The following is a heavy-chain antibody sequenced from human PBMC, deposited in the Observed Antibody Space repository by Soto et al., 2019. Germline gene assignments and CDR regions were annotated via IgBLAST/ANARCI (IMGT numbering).Heavy chain of an antibody. V-gene: IGHV4-31*03. CDR2: IYYSGST. CDR1: GGSISSGGYY. CDR3: ARDLGLTGIWADWFDP. Sequence: QVQLQESGPGLVKPSQTLSLTCTVSGGSISSGGYYWSWIRQHPGKGLEWIGYIYYSGSTYYNPSLKSRVTISVDTSKNQFSLKLSSVTAADTAVYYCARDLGLTGIWADWFDPWGQGTLVTVSS. D-gene: IGHD7-27*01. J-gene: IGHJ5*02.